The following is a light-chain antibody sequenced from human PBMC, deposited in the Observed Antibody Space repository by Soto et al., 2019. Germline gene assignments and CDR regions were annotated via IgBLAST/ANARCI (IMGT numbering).Light chain of an antibody. CDR1: VSDVGGYNS. J-gene: IGLJ1*01. CDR3: NSFTTSYTYV. Sequence: QSVLTQPASVAGSPGQSSTISCTGTVSDVGGYNSVSWYQQHPGKAPKLMIYEVSHRPSGVSNRFSGSKSGNTASLTISGLQAEDEADYYCNSFTTSYTYVFGTGTKLTVL. CDR2: EVS. V-gene: IGLV2-14*01.